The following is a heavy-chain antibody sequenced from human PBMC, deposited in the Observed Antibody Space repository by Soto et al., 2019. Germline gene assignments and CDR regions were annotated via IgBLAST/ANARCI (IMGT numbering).Heavy chain of an antibody. CDR1: GDSVSSNSAA. Sequence: SQTLSLTCVISGDSVSSNSAAWNCIRQSPSRGLEWLGRTYYRSKWYNDYAVSVKSRITINPDTSKNQFSLQLNSVTPEDTAVYYCARVNTIFGVVSYYYYGMDVWGQGTTVTVSS. V-gene: IGHV6-1*01. CDR2: TYYRSKWYN. CDR3: ARVNTIFGVVSYYYYGMDV. J-gene: IGHJ6*02. D-gene: IGHD3-3*01.